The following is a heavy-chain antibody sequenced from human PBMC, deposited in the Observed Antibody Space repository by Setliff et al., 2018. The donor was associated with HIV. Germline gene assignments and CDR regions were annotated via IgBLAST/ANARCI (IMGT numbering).Heavy chain of an antibody. CDR1: GGSMNTFY. Sequence: SETLSLTCTVSGGSMNTFYWSWIRQSPGKGLEWIGYIHDGGSITYNPSLRSPATISLDTSKKQFSLMLTAVTPADTAVYYCARGSGHSGFDLNFDYWGRGTLFTVSS. J-gene: IGHJ4*02. CDR3: ARGSGHSGFDLNFDY. D-gene: IGHD5-12*01. V-gene: IGHV4-59*01. CDR2: IHDGGSI.